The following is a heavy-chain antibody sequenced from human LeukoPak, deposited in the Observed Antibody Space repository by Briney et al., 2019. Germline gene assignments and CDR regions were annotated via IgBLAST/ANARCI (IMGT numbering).Heavy chain of an antibody. CDR2: IYSGGST. CDR1: GFTVSSNY. V-gene: IGHV3-66*01. J-gene: IGHJ5*02. Sequence: GGSLRLSCAASGFTVSSNYMSWVRQAPGKGLEWVSVIYSGGSTYYADSVEGRFTISRDNSKNTLYLQMNSLRAEDTAVYCCARDRDSGWYPWGQGTLVTVSS. D-gene: IGHD6-19*01. CDR3: ARDRDSGWYP.